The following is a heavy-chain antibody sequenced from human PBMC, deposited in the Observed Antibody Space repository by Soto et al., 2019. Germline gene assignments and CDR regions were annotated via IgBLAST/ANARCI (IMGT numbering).Heavy chain of an antibody. D-gene: IGHD6-25*01. V-gene: IGHV1-8*01. CDR2: MNPNSGNT. CDR1: GYTFTSYD. Sequence: QVQLVQSGAEVKKPGTSVKVSCKASGYTFTSYDINWVRQTSGQGLEWMGWMNPNSGNTGYAQKFQGRVTMTRNTSISTAYMELSSLRSEDTAVYYCARGGRAATYYGMDVWGQGTTVPVSS. J-gene: IGHJ6*02. CDR3: ARGGRAATYYGMDV.